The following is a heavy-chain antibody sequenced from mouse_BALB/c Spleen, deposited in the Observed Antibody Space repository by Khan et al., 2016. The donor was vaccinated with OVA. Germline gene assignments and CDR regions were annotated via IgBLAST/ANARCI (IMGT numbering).Heavy chain of an antibody. CDR3: ARQPYYHNYIMDY. CDR2: IWSDGST. D-gene: IGHD2-10*01. CDR1: GFSLTNYG. Sequence: VQLQESGPGLVAPSQSLSITCTISGFSLTNYGVHWVRQPPGKGLEWLVVIWSDGSTTYDSALKSRLSISKDNSKSHVFLKMNSLQTDDTAMYYSARQPYYHNYIMDYWGQGTSITVSS. J-gene: IGHJ4*01. V-gene: IGHV2-6-1*01.